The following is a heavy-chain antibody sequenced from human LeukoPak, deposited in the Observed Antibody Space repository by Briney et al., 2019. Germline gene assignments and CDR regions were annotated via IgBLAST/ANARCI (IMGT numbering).Heavy chain of an antibody. CDR2: INHSGST. D-gene: IGHD6-19*01. CDR1: GGSFSGYY. CDR3: ARAYSSGRYYQD. V-gene: IGHV4-34*01. Sequence: SETLSLTCAVYGGSFSGYYWSWIRQPPGKGLEWIGEINHSGSTNYNPSLKSRVTISVDTSKNQFSLKLSSVTAADTAVYYCARAYSSGRYYQDWGQGTLVTVSS. J-gene: IGHJ4*02.